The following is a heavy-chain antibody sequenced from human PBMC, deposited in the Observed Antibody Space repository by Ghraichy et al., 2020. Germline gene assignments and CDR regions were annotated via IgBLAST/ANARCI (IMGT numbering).Heavy chain of an antibody. D-gene: IGHD2-2*01. CDR3: ARVTFIVVVPAAMVDAFDI. V-gene: IGHV4-34*01. CDR2: INHSGST. CDR1: GGSFSGYY. Sequence: SETLSLTCAVYGGSFSGYYWSWIRQPPGKGLEWIGEINHSGSTNYNPSLKSRVTISVDTSKNQFSLKLSSVTAADTAVYYCARVTFIVVVPAAMVDAFDIWGQGTMVTVSS. J-gene: IGHJ3*02.